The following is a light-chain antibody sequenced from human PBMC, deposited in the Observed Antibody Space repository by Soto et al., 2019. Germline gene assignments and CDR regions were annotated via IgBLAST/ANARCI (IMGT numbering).Light chain of an antibody. CDR3: QQSYSTPLT. CDR2: AAS. V-gene: IGKV1-39*01. CDR1: QSISSY. J-gene: IGKJ4*01. Sequence: DIQMTQSPSSLSASVGDRVTITCRASQSISSYLNWYQQKPGKAPKLLIYAASSLQSGVPPRLSGSGSGTDFTLTISSLQPEDFATYYCQQSYSTPLTVGGGTKVEIK.